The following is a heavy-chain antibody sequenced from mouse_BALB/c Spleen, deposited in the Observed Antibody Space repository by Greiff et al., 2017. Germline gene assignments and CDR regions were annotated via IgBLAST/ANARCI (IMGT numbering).Heavy chain of an antibody. Sequence: EVQLQQSGPGLVKPSQSLSLTCSVTGYSITSGYYWNWIRQFPGNKLEWMGYISYDGSNNYNPSLKNRISITRDTSKNQFFLKLNSVTTEDTATYYCARGYGSYAMDYWGQGTSVTVSS. V-gene: IGHV3-6*02. CDR3: ARGYGSYAMDY. CDR2: ISYDGSN. CDR1: GYSITSGYY. J-gene: IGHJ4*01. D-gene: IGHD2-2*01.